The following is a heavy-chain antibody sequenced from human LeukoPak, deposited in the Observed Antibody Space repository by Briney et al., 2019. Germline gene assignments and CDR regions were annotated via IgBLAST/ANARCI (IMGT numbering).Heavy chain of an antibody. CDR2: ITGTSGST. CDR3: VHCGSFGY. CDR1: GFTLSNTA. Sequence: GGSLRLSCAASGFTLSNTAMGWVRRAPGMGLEWVSTITGTSGSTIYADSVKGRFTISRDISQNTLYLQMNSLRADDTAVYYCVHCGSFGYWGQGTLVTVSS. D-gene: IGHD1-1*01. J-gene: IGHJ4*02. V-gene: IGHV3-23*01.